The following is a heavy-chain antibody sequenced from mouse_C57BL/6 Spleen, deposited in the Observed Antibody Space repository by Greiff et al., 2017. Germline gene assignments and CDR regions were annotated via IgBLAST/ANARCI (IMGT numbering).Heavy chain of an antibody. D-gene: IGHD1-1*01. CDR1: GYTFTGYW. Sequence: QVQLKQSGAELMKPGASVKLSCKATGYTFTGYWIEWVKQRPGHGLEWIGEILPGSGSTNYNEKFKGKATFTADTSSTTAYMQLSSLTTADSAIYYVAGNLLREVRDYFDYWGQGTTLTVSS. V-gene: IGHV1-9*01. CDR3: AGNLLREVRDYFDY. CDR2: ILPGSGST. J-gene: IGHJ2*01.